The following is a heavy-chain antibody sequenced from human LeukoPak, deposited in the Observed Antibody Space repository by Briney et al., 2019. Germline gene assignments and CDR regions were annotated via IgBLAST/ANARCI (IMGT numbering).Heavy chain of an antibody. CDR2: IYHSGST. CDR1: GGSISSSNW. J-gene: IGHJ4*02. Sequence: SGTLSLTCAVSGGSISSSNWWSWVRQPPGKGLEWIGEIYHSGSTNYNPSLKSRVTISVDKSKNQFSLKLSSVTAADTAVYYCATIRGPRGITMVRGVSGTEDYWGQGTLVTVSS. V-gene: IGHV4-4*02. D-gene: IGHD3-10*01. CDR3: ATIRGPRGITMVRGVSGTEDY.